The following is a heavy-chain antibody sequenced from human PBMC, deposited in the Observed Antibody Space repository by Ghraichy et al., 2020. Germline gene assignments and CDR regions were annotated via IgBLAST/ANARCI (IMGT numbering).Heavy chain of an antibody. D-gene: IGHD3-16*02. CDR3: AKDLVTATYYDYVWGSYRSPRAFDY. V-gene: IGHV3-23*01. Sequence: GSLRLSCAASGFTFSSYAMGWVRQAPGKGLEWVTVISGSGDTTYYADSVKGRFTVSRDNSQITLSLQMTNLRAEDTAVYYCAKDLVTATYYDYVWGSYRSPRAFDYWGQGTQVTVSS. CDR2: ISGSGDTT. J-gene: IGHJ4*02. CDR1: GFTFSSYA.